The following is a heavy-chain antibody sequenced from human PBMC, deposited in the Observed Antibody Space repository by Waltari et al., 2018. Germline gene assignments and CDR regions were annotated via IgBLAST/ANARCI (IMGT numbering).Heavy chain of an antibody. J-gene: IGHJ4*02. D-gene: IGHD3-16*02. CDR2: ICSGGST. Sequence: EVQLVETGGGLIQPGGSLRLSCAASGFTVSSNYMSWVRQAPGKGLEWVSVICSGGSTYYADSVKGRFTISRDNSKNTLYLQMNSLRAEDTAVYYCARDIWGSYRQTYWGQGTLVTVSS. CDR1: GFTVSSNY. CDR3: ARDIWGSYRQTY. V-gene: IGHV3-53*02.